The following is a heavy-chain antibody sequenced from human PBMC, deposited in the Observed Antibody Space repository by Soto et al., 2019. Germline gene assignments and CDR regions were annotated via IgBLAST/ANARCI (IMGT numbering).Heavy chain of an antibody. D-gene: IGHD3-16*01. J-gene: IGHJ4*02. V-gene: IGHV4-38-2*02. CDR3: ARDRPSGSYGY. CDR2: VHHTGKT. Sequence: PSETLSLTCAVSGYPISANFYWGWIRQPPGKGLEWIGNVHHTGKTDYNPSLKSRVTISFDTSNNHFSLGLTSVTAADTAVYYCARDRPSGSYGYWGRGILVTVSS. CDR1: GYPISANFY.